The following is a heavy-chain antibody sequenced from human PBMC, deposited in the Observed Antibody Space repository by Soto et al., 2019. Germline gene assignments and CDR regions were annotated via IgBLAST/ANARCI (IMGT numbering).Heavy chain of an antibody. Sequence: PSETLSLTCCVYVGSFSGYYWSWIRQPPGKGLEWIGEISHSGSTNYNPSLKSRVTISVDTSKNQFSLKLSSVTAADTAVYYCARGRVMAGGYSSSWYSYYYGMDVWGQGTTVTVSS. CDR1: VGSFSGYY. J-gene: IGHJ6*02. V-gene: IGHV4-34*01. CDR2: ISHSGST. D-gene: IGHD6-13*01. CDR3: ARGRVMAGGYSSSWYSYYYGMDV.